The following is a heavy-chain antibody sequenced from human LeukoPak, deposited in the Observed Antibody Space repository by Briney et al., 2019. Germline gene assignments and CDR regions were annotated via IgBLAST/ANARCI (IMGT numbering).Heavy chain of an antibody. Sequence: GGSLRLSCAASGFTFSSYSMNWVRQAPGKGLEWASSISSSSSYIYYADSVKGRFTISRDNAKNSLYLQMNSLRAEDTAVYYCARTYYYDSSGYGFYDYWGQGTLVTVSS. CDR2: ISSSSSYI. V-gene: IGHV3-21*01. J-gene: IGHJ4*02. CDR3: ARTYYYDSSGYGFYDY. CDR1: GFTFSSYS. D-gene: IGHD3-22*01.